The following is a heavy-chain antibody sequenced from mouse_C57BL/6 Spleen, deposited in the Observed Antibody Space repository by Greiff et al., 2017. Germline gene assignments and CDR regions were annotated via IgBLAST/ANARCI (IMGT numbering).Heavy chain of an antibody. V-gene: IGHV1-50*01. CDR3: ARDYGSSYKAWFAY. D-gene: IGHD1-1*01. CDR1: GYTFTSYW. CDR2: IDPSDSYT. J-gene: IGHJ3*01. Sequence: QVQLQQPGAELVKPGASVKLSCKASGYTFTSYWMQWVKQRPGQGLEWIGEIDPSDSYTNYNQKFKGKATLTVDTSSSPAYMQLSSLTSEDSAVYYCARDYGSSYKAWFAYWGQGTLVTVSA.